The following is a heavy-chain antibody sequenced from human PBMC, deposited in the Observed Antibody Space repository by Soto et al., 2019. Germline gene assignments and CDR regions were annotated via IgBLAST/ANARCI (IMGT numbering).Heavy chain of an antibody. V-gene: IGHV4-31*03. CDR3: ARSSSRSSYSDY. Sequence: LSLTCTVSGGSISSGGYYWSWIRQHPGKGLEWIGYIYYSGSTYYNPSLKSRVTISVDTSKNQFSLKLSSVTAADTAVYYCARSSSRSSYSDYWGQGTLVTVSS. J-gene: IGHJ4*02. CDR1: GGSISSGGYY. CDR2: IYYSGST. D-gene: IGHD3-10*01.